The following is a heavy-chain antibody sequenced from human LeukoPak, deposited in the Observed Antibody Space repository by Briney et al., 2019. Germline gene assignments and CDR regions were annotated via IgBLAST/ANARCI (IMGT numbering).Heavy chain of an antibody. Sequence: RASVTVSCKASGYTFTGYYMHWVRQAPGQGLEWMGWINPNSGGTNYAQKFQGRVTMTRDTSISTAYMELSRLRSDDTAVYYCASDSSGYYAHFDYWGQGTLVTVSS. CDR1: GYTFTGYY. CDR2: INPNSGGT. V-gene: IGHV1-2*02. CDR3: ASDSSGYYAHFDY. J-gene: IGHJ4*02. D-gene: IGHD3-22*01.